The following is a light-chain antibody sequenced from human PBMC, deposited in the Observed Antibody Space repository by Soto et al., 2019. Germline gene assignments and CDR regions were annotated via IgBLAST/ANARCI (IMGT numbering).Light chain of an antibody. CDR1: SSNIGSNY. J-gene: IGLJ2*01. CDR2: RNN. CDR3: AAWDDSLSGVV. V-gene: IGLV1-47*01. Sequence: QSVLTQPPSESGTPGQRVTISCSGSSSNIGSNYVYWYQQLPGTAPKLHIYRNNQRPSGVPDRFSGSKSGTSASLAISGLRSEDEADYYCAAWDDSLSGVVFGGGTKLTVL.